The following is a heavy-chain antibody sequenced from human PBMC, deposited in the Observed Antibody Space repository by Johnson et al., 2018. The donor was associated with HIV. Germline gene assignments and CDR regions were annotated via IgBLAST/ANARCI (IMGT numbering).Heavy chain of an antibody. D-gene: IGHD5/OR15-5a*01. J-gene: IGHJ1*01. CDR1: GFTVSSNY. CDR2: ISFDGSNK. CDR3: AKDMAPSVRGLLRLRWAM. V-gene: IGHV3-30*18. Sequence: VQLVESGGGLVQPGGSLRLSCAASGFTVSSNYMSWVRQAPGKGLEWVAGISFDGSNKYYADSVKGRFTISRDNAKNSLYLQMNSLRVEDTALYYCAKDMAPSVRGLLRLRWAMWG.